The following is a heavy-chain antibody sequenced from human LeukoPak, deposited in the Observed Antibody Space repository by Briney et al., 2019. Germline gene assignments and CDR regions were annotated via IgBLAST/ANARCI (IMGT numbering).Heavy chain of an antibody. J-gene: IGHJ3*02. CDR1: VGSISSRSYY. CDR2: MYYSGST. V-gene: IGHV4-39*01. CDR3: ARHGYYGSETLDI. Sequence: PSETLSLTCTVSVGSISSRSYYWGWIRQPPGKRLERIGSMYYSGSTYYNPSLKSRVTIAVDTSKNQFSLNLSSVTAADTAVYYCARHGYYGSETLDIWGQGTKVTV. D-gene: IGHD2-2*03.